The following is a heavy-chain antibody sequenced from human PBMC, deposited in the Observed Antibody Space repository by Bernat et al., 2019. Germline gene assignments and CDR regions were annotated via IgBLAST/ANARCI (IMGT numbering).Heavy chain of an antibody. V-gene: IGHV3-7*03. J-gene: IGHJ4*02. CDR1: GFIVSDYW. D-gene: IGHD3-22*01. CDR3: ARQAVESSVYRPAVY. CDR2: IKEDGSEK. Sequence: EVQLVESGGGLVQPGGSLRLSCAASGFIVSDYWMTWVRQAPGKGLEWVANIKEDGSEKNYVDSVKGRFTISRDNAKNSLYLQMNSLRAEDTAVYYCARQAVESSVYRPAVYWGQGTLVTVSS.